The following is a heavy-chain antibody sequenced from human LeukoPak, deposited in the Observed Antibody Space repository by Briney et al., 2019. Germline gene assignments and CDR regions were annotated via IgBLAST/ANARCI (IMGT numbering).Heavy chain of an antibody. D-gene: IGHD6-6*01. V-gene: IGHV3-21*01. CDR1: GFTFSRYS. CDR3: AREFEYSSSGAGY. J-gene: IGHJ4*02. CDR2: MSVSSGLI. Sequence: PGGSLRLSCPASGFTFSRYSMNWVRQAQGKGLEWVSSMSVSSGLIYYADSVKGRFTVCRDNAKNSLYLQMNSLRAEDTAVYYCAREFEYSSSGAGYWGQGTLVTVSS.